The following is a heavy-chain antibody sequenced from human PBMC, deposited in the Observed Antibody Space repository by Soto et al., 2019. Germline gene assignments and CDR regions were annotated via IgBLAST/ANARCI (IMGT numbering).Heavy chain of an antibody. Sequence: QVQLQQSGPGLVKPSQTLSLTCAISGYSVSSNDAVWNWIRQSPSRGLEWLGRTYYRSIWQTEYAVSVKGRRTIKPDASKIQFSLQLNSVTPEDTAMYYCARLVGNSWLDHWGQGTLGTVSA. CDR2: TYYRSIWQT. J-gene: IGHJ5*02. CDR1: GYSVSSNDAV. V-gene: IGHV6-1*01. D-gene: IGHD6-6*01. CDR3: ARLVGNSWLDH.